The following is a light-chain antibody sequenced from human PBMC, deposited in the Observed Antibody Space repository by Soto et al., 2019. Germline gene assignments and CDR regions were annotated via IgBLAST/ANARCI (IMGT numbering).Light chain of an antibody. CDR1: SGHSNYA. Sequence: QLVLTQSPSASASLGASVKLTCTLSSGHSNYAIAWHQQQPEKGPRYLMELNRDGSHSKGDGIPNRSSGSSSGADRYLTISSLQSEDEADYYCHTWGTGIVIFGGGTKVTVL. J-gene: IGLJ2*01. V-gene: IGLV4-69*01. CDR3: HTWGTGIVI. CDR2: LNRDGSH.